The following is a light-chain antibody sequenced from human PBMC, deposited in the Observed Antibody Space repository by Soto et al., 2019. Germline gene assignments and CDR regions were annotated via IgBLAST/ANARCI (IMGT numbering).Light chain of an antibody. CDR3: QQYATSPPMYT. J-gene: IGKJ2*01. Sequence: EIVLTQSPGTLSLSPGERVTLSCRTSQSVTSGYLGWYQQKPGQAPRLLIYRASSRATGISDRFSGSGSGTDFTLTISRLEPEDAAVYYCQQYATSPPMYTFGQGTKVEIK. V-gene: IGKV3-20*01. CDR1: QSVTSGY. CDR2: RAS.